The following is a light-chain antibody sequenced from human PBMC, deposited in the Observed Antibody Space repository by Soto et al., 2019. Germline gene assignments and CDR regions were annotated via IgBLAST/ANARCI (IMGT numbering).Light chain of an antibody. J-gene: IGKJ1*01. Sequence: DLQMTQSPSTLSASVGDRVTITCRASQSINSWLAWYQQKPGKAPKLLIYKASSLESGVPSRFSGSESGTEFTLTINSLQPDDFATYCCQQYNSYPWTFGQGTKVEIK. CDR3: QQYNSYPWT. CDR2: KAS. V-gene: IGKV1-5*03. CDR1: QSINSW.